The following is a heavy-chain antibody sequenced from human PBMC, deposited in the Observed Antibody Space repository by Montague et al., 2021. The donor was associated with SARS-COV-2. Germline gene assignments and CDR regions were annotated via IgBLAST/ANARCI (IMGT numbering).Heavy chain of an antibody. Sequence: SLRLSCAASGFTFSSYAMHWVRQAPGKGLEWVVVISYDGSNKYYADSVXGRFTISRDNSKNTLYLQMNSLRAEDTAVYYCARDAAIVVVPAAIQYYYYGMDVWGRGTTVTVSS. D-gene: IGHD2-2*01. CDR2: ISYDGSNK. CDR1: GFTFSSYA. J-gene: IGHJ6*02. CDR3: ARDAAIVVVPAAIQYYYYGMDV. V-gene: IGHV3-30-3*01.